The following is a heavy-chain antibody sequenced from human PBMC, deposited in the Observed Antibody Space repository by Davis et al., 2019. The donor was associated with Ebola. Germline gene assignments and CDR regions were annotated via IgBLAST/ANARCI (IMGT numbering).Heavy chain of an antibody. CDR1: GYTFTSYD. Sequence: AASVKVSCKASGYTFTSYDINWVRQAPGQGLEWMGWISAYNGNTNYAQKLQGRVTMTTDTSTSTAYMELRSLRSDDTAVYYCARDNGGSSPHYYYYYYGMDVWGQGTTVTVSS. J-gene: IGHJ6*02. D-gene: IGHD6-6*01. CDR3: ARDNGGSSPHYYYYYYGMDV. CDR2: ISAYNGNT. V-gene: IGHV1-18*01.